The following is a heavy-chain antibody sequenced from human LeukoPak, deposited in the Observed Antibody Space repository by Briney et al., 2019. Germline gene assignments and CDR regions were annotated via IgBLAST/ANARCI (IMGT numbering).Heavy chain of an antibody. V-gene: IGHV1-18*01. Sequence: ASVKVSCKASGYTFTNYVISWVRQAPGQGLEWMGWISAYNGNMNYAQRFEGRFTVATDIVTSIAYMELRSPRSDDTAVYYCARSSSAWYGLDYWGQGTLVTVSS. D-gene: IGHD6-13*01. CDR2: ISAYNGNM. CDR1: GYTFTNYV. J-gene: IGHJ4*02. CDR3: ARSSSAWYGLDY.